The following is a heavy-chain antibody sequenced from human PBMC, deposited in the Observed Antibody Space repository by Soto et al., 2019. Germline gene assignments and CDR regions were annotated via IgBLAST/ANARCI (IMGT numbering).Heavy chain of an antibody. V-gene: IGHV4-61*01. CDR1: GGSVSSQTHF. CDR2: VYYSGIT. J-gene: IGHJ4*02. D-gene: IGHD2-15*01. CDR3: AREDMSVAYYFDS. Sequence: QVQLQESGPKLVKPSETLSLTCRVSGGSVSSQTHFWTWLRQSPGTGLEWIGYVYYSGITNFNPPLKIRVTISADTSNNQIFLSLTSVTAADTAVSYCAREDMSVAYYFDSWGQGTLVTVSS.